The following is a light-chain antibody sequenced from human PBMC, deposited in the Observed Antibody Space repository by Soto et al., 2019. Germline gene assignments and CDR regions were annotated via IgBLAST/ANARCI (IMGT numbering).Light chain of an antibody. CDR3: HQRSYWPWA. CDR1: QSVSGY. J-gene: IGKJ1*01. CDR2: EAS. V-gene: IGKV3-11*01. Sequence: EIVLTQSPATLSLSPGERATRSCRASQSVSGYLVWYQQKPGQAPRLLIYEASTRATGIPARFSGSGTGTDFTLTINSLEPEDFAVYFCHQRSYWPWAFGQGTKVEIK.